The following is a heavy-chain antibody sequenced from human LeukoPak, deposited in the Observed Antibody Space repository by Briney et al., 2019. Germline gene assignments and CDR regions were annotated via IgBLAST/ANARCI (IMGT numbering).Heavy chain of an antibody. D-gene: IGHD5-18*01. J-gene: IGHJ4*02. CDR1: GFIFGNYA. Sequence: GGSLRLSCAASGFIFGNYAMTWVRQAPGKGLESVSAISGSGGSTYYADSVEGRFTISRDNAKNTLYLQMNSLRAEDTAVYYCAKDTGYSYGPYYFDYWGQGTLVTVSS. V-gene: IGHV3-23*01. CDR2: ISGSGGST. CDR3: AKDTGYSYGPYYFDY.